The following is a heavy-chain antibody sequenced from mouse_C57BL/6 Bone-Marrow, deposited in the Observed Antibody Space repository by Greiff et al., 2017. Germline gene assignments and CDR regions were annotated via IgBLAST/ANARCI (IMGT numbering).Heavy chain of an antibody. J-gene: IGHJ2*01. CDR1: GYTFTSYW. D-gene: IGHD1-1*01. CDR2: IDPNSGGT. V-gene: IGHV1-72*01. CDR3: ARLGTTVVAPYYFDY. Sequence: QVQLQQPGAELVKPGASVKLSCKASGYTFTSYWMHWVQQRPGRGLEWIGRIDPNSGGTKYNEKFKSKATLTVDKPSSTAYMQRSSLTSEDSAVYYCARLGTTVVAPYYFDYWGQGTTLTVSS.